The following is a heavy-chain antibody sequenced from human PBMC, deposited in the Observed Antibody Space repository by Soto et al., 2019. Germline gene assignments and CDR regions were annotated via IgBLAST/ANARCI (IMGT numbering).Heavy chain of an antibody. V-gene: IGHV3-30*03. CDR1: GXGFGSYY. CDR2: TSYDGSIN. J-gene: IGHJ6*02. Sequence: GSLRLLGAGSGXGFGSYYMHWVRQAPGKGLEWVTFTSYDGSINYYADSVKGRFTMSRDNSKNLLYLQMNSLRTEDTDVYYCVRRSTVSYYAVDVWGQGTTVTVSS. CDR3: VRRSTVSYYAVDV. D-gene: IGHD4-17*01.